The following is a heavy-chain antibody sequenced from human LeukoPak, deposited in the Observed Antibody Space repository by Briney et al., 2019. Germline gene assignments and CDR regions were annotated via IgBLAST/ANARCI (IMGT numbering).Heavy chain of an antibody. CDR1: GFAFSSYW. CDR3: AKYSSGWIDY. D-gene: IGHD6-19*01. J-gene: IGHJ4*02. V-gene: IGHV3-7*03. Sequence: GGSLRLSCAASGFAFSSYWMGWVRQAPGKGLEWVANIKQDGSEKYYVDSVKGRFTISRDNAKNSLYLQMNSLRAEDTAVYYCAKYSSGWIDYWGQGTLVTVSS. CDR2: IKQDGSEK.